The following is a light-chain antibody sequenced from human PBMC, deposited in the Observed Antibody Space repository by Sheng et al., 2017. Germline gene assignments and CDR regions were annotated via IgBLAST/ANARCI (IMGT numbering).Light chain of an antibody. Sequence: DIQLTQSPSTLSASEGDTVTITCRASQNIFKWLAWYQQKPGKAPKVLVYEASTLQSGVPSRFSGSGSGTEFTLTINSLQPDDFATYYCQQYNSYSRGTFGQGTKV. CDR1: QNIFKW. J-gene: IGKJ1*01. CDR3: QQYNSYSRGT. CDR2: EAS. V-gene: IGKV1-5*01.